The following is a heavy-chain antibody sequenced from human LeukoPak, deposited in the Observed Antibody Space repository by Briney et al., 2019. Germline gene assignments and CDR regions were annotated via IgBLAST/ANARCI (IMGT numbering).Heavy chain of an antibody. V-gene: IGHV1-2*02. CDR1: GYTFTGYY. CDR2: INPNSGGT. J-gene: IGHJ4*02. Sequence: GASVKVSCKASGYTFTGYYMHWVRQAPGQGLEWMGWINPNSGGTSYAQKFQGRVTMTRDTSISTAYMELSRLRSDDTAVYYCARDIFYYDSCFDYWGQGTLVTVSS. CDR3: ARDIFYYDSCFDY. D-gene: IGHD3-22*01.